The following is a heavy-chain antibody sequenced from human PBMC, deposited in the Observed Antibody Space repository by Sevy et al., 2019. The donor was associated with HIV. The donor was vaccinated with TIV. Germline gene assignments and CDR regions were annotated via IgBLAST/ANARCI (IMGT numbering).Heavy chain of an antibody. CDR3: ARVPTTMGGFDP. CDR2: IYYSGRT. Sequence: SETLSLTCTVSGGSISSGGYYWSWIRQHPGKGVEWIGYIYYSGRTYYNPSLKSRVTISVDTSKNQFSLKLSSVTAADTAVYYCARVPTTMGGFDPWGQGTLVTVSS. CDR1: GGSISSGGYY. V-gene: IGHV4-31*03. J-gene: IGHJ5*02. D-gene: IGHD4-4*01.